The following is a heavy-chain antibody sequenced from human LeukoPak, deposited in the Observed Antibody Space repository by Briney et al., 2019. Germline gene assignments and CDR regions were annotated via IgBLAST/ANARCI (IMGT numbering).Heavy chain of an antibody. Sequence: EASVKVSCKASGYTFTGYYMHWVRQAPGQGLEWMGIINPSGGSTSYAQKFQGRVTMTRDMSTSTVYMELSSLRSEDTAVYYCAREGLYSSSWNDAFDIWGQGTMVTVSS. CDR1: GYTFTGYY. CDR2: INPSGGST. J-gene: IGHJ3*02. V-gene: IGHV1-46*01. CDR3: AREGLYSSSWNDAFDI. D-gene: IGHD6-13*01.